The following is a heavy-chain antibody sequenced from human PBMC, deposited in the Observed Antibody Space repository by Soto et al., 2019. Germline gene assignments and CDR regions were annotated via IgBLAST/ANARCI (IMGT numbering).Heavy chain of an antibody. Sequence: EVQLLESGGGLVQPGGSLRLSCAASGFTFTNYAMTWVRQAPGKGLEWVSTLSPSGGDTYYTDSVKGRFTISRDISKNTLFLQMNSLRAEDTAVYFCTRRGGDSVWNFFDVWGQGTMVTVSS. CDR1: GFTFTNYA. V-gene: IGHV3-23*01. D-gene: IGHD4-17*01. J-gene: IGHJ3*01. CDR2: LSPSGGDT. CDR3: TRRGGDSVWNFFDV.